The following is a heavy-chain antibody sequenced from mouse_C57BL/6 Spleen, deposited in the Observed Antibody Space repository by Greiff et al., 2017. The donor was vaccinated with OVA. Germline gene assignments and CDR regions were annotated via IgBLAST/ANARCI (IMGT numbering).Heavy chain of an antibody. CDR3: AKKGSNYSYWYFDV. D-gene: IGHD2-5*01. CDR1: GFSLTSYG. Sequence: QVQLQQSGPGLVQPSQSLSITCTVSGFSLTSYGVHWVRQSPGKGLEWLGVIWRGGSTDYNAAFMSRLSITKDNSKSQVFFKMNSLQADDTAIYYCAKKGSNYSYWYFDVWGTGTTVTVSS. V-gene: IGHV2-5*01. CDR2: IWRGGST. J-gene: IGHJ1*03.